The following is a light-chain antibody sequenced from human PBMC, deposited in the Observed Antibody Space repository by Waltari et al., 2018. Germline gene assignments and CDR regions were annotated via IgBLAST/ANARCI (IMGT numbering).Light chain of an antibody. CDR3: SSYTTSRTYV. Sequence: QSALTQPASVSGSPGQSLTIPCPGTNSDVGSYNFVSWFQQHPGEAPKLMIYEVTNRPSGVSNRFSGSKSGNTASLIISGLQGEDEADYYCSSYTTSRTYVFGTGTKVTVL. J-gene: IGLJ1*01. V-gene: IGLV2-14*01. CDR2: EVT. CDR1: NSDVGSYNF.